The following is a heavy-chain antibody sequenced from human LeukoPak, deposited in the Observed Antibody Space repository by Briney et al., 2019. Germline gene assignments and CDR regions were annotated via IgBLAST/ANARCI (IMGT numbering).Heavy chain of an antibody. Sequence: GGSLRLSCAASGFTISNYWMHWVRQAPGKGLVWVSRINSDGSSTSYADSVRGRFSISRDSAKNTLYLQMNSLRAEDTAVYYCVGSRRENWFDPWGQGTLVTVSS. D-gene: IGHD3-10*01. CDR3: VGSRRENWFDP. J-gene: IGHJ5*02. V-gene: IGHV3-74*01. CDR2: INSDGSST. CDR1: GFTISNYW.